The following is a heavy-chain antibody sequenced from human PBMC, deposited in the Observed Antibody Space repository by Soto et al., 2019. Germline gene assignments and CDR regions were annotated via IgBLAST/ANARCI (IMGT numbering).Heavy chain of an antibody. J-gene: IGHJ4*02. CDR2: IGGSGGGT. D-gene: IGHD1-7*01. CDR1: GFTFSSYA. V-gene: IGHV3-23*01. Sequence: GGSLRLSCAASGFTFSSYAMTWVRQAPGKGLGWVSVIGGSGGGTYYADSVKGRFTISRDNSKNTLYLQMNSLRAEDTAVYYCAKGNANWNFGYFDYWGQGTLVTVYS. CDR3: AKGNANWNFGYFDY.